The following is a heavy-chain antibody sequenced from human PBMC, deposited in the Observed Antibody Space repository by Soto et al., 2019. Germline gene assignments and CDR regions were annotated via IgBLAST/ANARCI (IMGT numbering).Heavy chain of an antibody. CDR3: AKQTSYIWGSYRYPDAFDI. J-gene: IGHJ3*02. CDR2: IYYSGST. CDR1: GGSISSSSYY. Sequence: QLQLQESGPGLVKPSETLSLTCTVSGGSISSSSYYWGWIRQPPGKGLEWIGSIYYSGSTYYNPSLKSRVTISVDTSKNQFSLKLSSVTAADTAVYYCAKQTSYIWGSYRYPDAFDIWGQGTMVTVSS. D-gene: IGHD3-16*02. V-gene: IGHV4-39*01.